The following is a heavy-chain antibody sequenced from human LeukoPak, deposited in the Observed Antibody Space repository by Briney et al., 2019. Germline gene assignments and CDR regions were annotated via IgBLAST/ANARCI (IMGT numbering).Heavy chain of an antibody. V-gene: IGHV4-39*01. J-gene: IGHJ4*02. Sequence: SETLSLTCTVSGGSISSSSYYWGWIRQPPGKGLEWIGSIYYSGSTYYNPSLKSRVTISVDTSKNQFSLKLSSVTAADTAVYYCARVSLSTVTRPAAGAFIDYWRQGTLVTVSS. CDR2: IYYSGST. CDR3: ARVSLSTVTRPAAGAFIDY. D-gene: IGHD4-17*01. CDR1: GGSISSSSYY.